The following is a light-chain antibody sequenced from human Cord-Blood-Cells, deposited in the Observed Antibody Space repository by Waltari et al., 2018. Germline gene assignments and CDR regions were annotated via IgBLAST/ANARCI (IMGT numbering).Light chain of an antibody. V-gene: IGLV2-14*01. CDR3: SSYTSSSTYV. CDR1: SSDVAGYNY. J-gene: IGLJ1*01. Sequence: SALTQPASVSGSPGQSITLSCTGTSSDVAGYNYVSWYQQHPGKAPKLMIYEVSNRPSGVSNRFSGSKSGNTASLTISGLQAEDEADYYCSSYTSSSTYVFGTGTKVTVL. CDR2: EVS.